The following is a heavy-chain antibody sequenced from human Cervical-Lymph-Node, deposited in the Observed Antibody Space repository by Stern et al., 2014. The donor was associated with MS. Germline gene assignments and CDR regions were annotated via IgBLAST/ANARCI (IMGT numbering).Heavy chain of an antibody. J-gene: IGHJ4*02. D-gene: IGHD2-2*01. CDR1: GYTFNNNW. CDR3: ARQGCGSTSGHSIDY. Sequence: VHLVESGAEVKKPGASLKISCKGSGYTFNNNWIAWVRQMPGKGLECMGIIYPPDSHTRYSPSFQGQVTISADTYSNTAYLEWSSLTASDSAIYYCARQGCGSTSGHSIDYWGQGTLITVSS. V-gene: IGHV5-51*01. CDR2: IYPPDSHT.